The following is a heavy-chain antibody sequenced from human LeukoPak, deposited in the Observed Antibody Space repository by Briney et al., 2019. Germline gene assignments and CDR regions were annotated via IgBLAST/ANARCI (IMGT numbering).Heavy chain of an antibody. CDR2: ISAYNGNT. D-gene: IGHD6-6*01. J-gene: IGHJ4*02. Sequence: GASVKVSCKASGYTFTSYGISWVRQAPGQGLEWMGWISAYNGNTNYAQKLQGRVTMTTDTSTSTAYMELSSLRSEDTAVYYCARDGPRIAALGEDFDYWGQGTLVTVSS. CDR1: GYTFTSYG. V-gene: IGHV1-18*01. CDR3: ARDGPRIAALGEDFDY.